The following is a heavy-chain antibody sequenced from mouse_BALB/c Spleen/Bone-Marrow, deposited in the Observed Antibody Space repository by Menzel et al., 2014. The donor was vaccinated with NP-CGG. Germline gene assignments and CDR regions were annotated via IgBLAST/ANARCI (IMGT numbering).Heavy chain of an antibody. D-gene: IGHD1-1*01. Sequence: QVQLQQPGPGLVQPSQSLSITCTASGFSLTNYGIHWVRQSPGKGLEWLGVIWSGGNTNYNAAFISRLSINMDNSKNQVFFKMNSLQASDTAVYYCARNYEGVGAMDYWGQGTSVTVSS. CDR3: ARNYEGVGAMDY. V-gene: IGHV2-2*02. CDR1: GFSLTNYG. CDR2: IWSGGNT. J-gene: IGHJ4*01.